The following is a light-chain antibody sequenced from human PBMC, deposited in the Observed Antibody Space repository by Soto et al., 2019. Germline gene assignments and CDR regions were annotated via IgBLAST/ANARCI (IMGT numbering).Light chain of an antibody. Sequence: QSVLTQPASVSGSPGQSITISCTVTSSDVGGYNYVSWYQQHPGKAPKLIIYGVSNRPTGVSNRFSGSKSGHTASLTISGLQSEDEADYFCTSYTSSSTLDVFGTGTKVTLL. CDR2: GVS. CDR3: TSYTSSSTLDV. V-gene: IGLV2-14*01. CDR1: SSDVGGYNY. J-gene: IGLJ1*01.